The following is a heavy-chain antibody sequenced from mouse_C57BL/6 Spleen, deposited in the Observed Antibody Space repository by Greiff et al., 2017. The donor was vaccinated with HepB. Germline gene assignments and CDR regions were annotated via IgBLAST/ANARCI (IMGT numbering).Heavy chain of an antibody. J-gene: IGHJ4*01. Sequence: QVQLQQPGAELVMPGASVKLSYKASGYTFTSYWMHWVKQRPGQGLEWIGEIDPSDSYTNYNQKFKGKSTLTVDKSSSTAYMQLSSLTSEDSAVYYCARSVGSSGYYYAMDYWGQGTSVTVSS. CDR1: GYTFTSYW. CDR2: IDPSDSYT. CDR3: ARSVGSSGYYYAMDY. V-gene: IGHV1-69*01. D-gene: IGHD3-2*02.